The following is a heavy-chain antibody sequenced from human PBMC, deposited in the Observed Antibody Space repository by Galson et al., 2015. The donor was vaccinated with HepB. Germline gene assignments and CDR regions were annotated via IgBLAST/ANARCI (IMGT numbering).Heavy chain of an antibody. D-gene: IGHD3-9*01. CDR1: GYSFNSYA. CDR3: ARGDYDILTGYYVASFDV. Sequence: SVKVSCKGSGYSFNSYALHWVRQAPGQRLEWVGWINAGNGNTRSSQKFQGRVTITSDTSASTVYMELSSLRPQDTAIYYCARGDYDILTGYYVASFDVWGPGTKDTV. J-gene: IGHJ3*01. V-gene: IGHV1-3*01. CDR2: INAGNGNT.